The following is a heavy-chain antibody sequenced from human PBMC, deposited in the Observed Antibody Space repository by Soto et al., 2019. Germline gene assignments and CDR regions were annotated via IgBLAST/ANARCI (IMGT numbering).Heavy chain of an antibody. J-gene: IGHJ6*02. CDR2: IWYDGSNK. CDR1: GFTFSSYG. Sequence: QVQLVESGGGVVQPGRSLRFSCAASGFTFSSYGMHWVRQAPGKGLEWVAVIWYDGSNKYYADSVKGRFTISRDNSKNTLYLQMNSLRAEDTAVYCCARDRVTMIVVALHYYYYGMDVWGQGTTVTVSS. D-gene: IGHD3-22*01. CDR3: ARDRVTMIVVALHYYYYGMDV. V-gene: IGHV3-33*01.